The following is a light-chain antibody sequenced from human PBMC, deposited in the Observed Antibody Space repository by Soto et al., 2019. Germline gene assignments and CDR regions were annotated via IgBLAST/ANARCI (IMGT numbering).Light chain of an antibody. J-gene: IGKJ1*01. CDR2: AAS. CDR3: QQGYSRPRT. Sequence: DIQMTQSPSSLSASVGDRVTITCRASQFINSYLSWYRQKPGKAPKLLIYAASSLQSGVPSRFSGSGSGRDFTLTISRLQPEDFATYFCQQGYSRPRTFGQGTKVE. CDR1: QFINSY. V-gene: IGKV1-39*01.